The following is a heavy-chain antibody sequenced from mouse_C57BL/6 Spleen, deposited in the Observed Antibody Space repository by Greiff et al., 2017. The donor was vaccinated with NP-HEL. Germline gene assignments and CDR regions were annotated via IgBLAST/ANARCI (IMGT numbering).Heavy chain of an antibody. CDR2: INPSNGGT. J-gene: IGHJ4*01. V-gene: IGHV1-53*01. Sequence: VQLQQSGTELVKPGASVKLSCKASGYTFTSYWMHWVKQRPGQGLEWIGNINPSNGGTNYNEKFKSKATLTVDKSSSTAYMQLSSLTSEDSAVYYCARERDCQYYAMDYWGQGTSVTVSS. D-gene: IGHD6-1*01. CDR1: GYTFTSYW. CDR3: ARERDCQYYAMDY.